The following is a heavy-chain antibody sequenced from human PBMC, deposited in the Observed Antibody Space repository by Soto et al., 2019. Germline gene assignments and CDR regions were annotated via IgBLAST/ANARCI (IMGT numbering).Heavy chain of an antibody. D-gene: IGHD2-21*01. CDR1: GFTFSSYG. V-gene: IGHV3-30*18. CDR3: AKTIHTYYYHGVDV. J-gene: IGHJ6*02. CDR2: ILYDGSNQ. Sequence: HPGGSLGLSCAASGFTFSSYGMHWVRQAPGKGLEWVAVILYDGSNQYYADSVKGRFTISRDNSKNTLYLQMNSLRAEDTAVYYCAKTIHTYYYHGVDVWGQGTTVTVSS.